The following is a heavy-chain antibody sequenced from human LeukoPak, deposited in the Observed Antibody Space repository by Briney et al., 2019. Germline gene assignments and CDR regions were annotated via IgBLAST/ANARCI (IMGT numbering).Heavy chain of an antibody. V-gene: IGHV3-30*18. J-gene: IGHJ4*02. CDR2: ISYDGSNK. CDR3: AKDKLSSSQGDGDYFDY. Sequence: HAGRSLRLSCAASGFTFSSYGMHWVRQAPGKGLEWVAVISYDGSNKYYADSVKGRFTISRDNSKNTLYLQMNSLRAEDTAVYYCAKDKLSSSQGDGDYFDYWGQGTLVTVSS. CDR1: GFTFSSYG. D-gene: IGHD6-13*01.